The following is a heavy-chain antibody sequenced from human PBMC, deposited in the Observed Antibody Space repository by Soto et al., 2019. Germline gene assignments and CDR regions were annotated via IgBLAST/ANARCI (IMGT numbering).Heavy chain of an antibody. CDR3: DAVTAIRPIRDY. CDR1: GGSIASNTFY. Sequence: QLLLQESGPGLVRPSETLSLTCGVSGGSIASNTFYWGWIRQTPGRGLEWIGSVLQSGSTYYNPSFKSRLSISVDTSKTHFSLTLTSVTAADTAVYYCDAVTAIRPIRDYRGHGVLVSVSS. D-gene: IGHD2-21*02. V-gene: IGHV4-39*02. J-gene: IGHJ4*01. CDR2: VLQSGST.